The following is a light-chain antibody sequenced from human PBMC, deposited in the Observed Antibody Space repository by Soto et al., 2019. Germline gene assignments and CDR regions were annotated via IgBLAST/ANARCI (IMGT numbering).Light chain of an antibody. CDR3: QQYGSSGT. Sequence: EMVLTQSPATLSLSTGERATLSCRASQSVNIYLAWYQQKPGQAPRLLIYDASNRATGIPARFSGSGSGTDFTLTISRLEPEDFAVYYCQQYGSSGTFGQGTKVDIK. CDR2: DAS. V-gene: IGKV3-20*01. J-gene: IGKJ1*01. CDR1: QSVNIY.